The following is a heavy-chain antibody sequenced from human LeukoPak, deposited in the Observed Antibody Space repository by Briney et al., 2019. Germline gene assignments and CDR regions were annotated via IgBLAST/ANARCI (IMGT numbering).Heavy chain of an antibody. CDR1: GYTFTSYG. V-gene: IGHV1-18*01. CDR2: ISAHNGNT. J-gene: IGHJ6*03. Sequence: ASVKISCKASGYTFTSYGISWVRQAPGQGLEWMGWISAHNGNTNYAQKLQGRVTMTTDTSTSTAYMELRSLRSDDTAVYYCARVHTAMVTGYYYMDVWGKGTTVTVSS. D-gene: IGHD5-18*01. CDR3: ARVHTAMVTGYYYMDV.